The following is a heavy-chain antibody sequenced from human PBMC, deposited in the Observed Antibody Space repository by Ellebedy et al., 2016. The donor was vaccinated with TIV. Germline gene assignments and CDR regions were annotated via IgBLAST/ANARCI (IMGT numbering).Heavy chain of an antibody. D-gene: IGHD3-9*01. J-gene: IGHJ5*02. V-gene: IGHV4-39*01. Sequence: MPSETLSLTCTVSGGFVTSSSYFWGWIRQPPVKGLQWIGTVYYGGSPNYSPSLRTRVSISMDASKTQLSLNLRFLTAADTAHYYCARTYHTGYFKSWGQGALVTVSS. CDR3: ARTYHTGYFKS. CDR2: VYYGGSP. CDR1: GGFVTSSSYF.